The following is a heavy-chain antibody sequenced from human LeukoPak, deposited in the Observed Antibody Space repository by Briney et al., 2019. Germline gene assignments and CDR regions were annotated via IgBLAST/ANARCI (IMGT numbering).Heavy chain of an antibody. CDR2: IIPIFGTA. V-gene: IGHV1-69*05. Sequence: AASVKVSCKASGGTFSSYAIGWVRQAPGQGLEWMGGIIPIFGTANYAQKFQGRVTITTDESTSTAYMELSSLRSEDTAVYYCATRKYYYDSSGYYYLNWFDPWGQGTLVTVSS. D-gene: IGHD3-22*01. J-gene: IGHJ5*02. CDR3: ATRKYYYDSSGYYYLNWFDP. CDR1: GGTFSSYA.